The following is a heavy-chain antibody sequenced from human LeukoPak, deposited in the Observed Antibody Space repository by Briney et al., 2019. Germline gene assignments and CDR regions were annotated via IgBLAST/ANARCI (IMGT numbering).Heavy chain of an antibody. CDR2: ISSSGSTI. CDR3: AELGITMIGGV. D-gene: IGHD3-10*02. J-gene: IGHJ6*04. Sequence: GGSLRLSCAASGFTFSSYEMNWVRQAPGKGLEGVSYISSSGSTIYYADSVKGRFTISRDNAKNSLYLQMNSLRAEDTAVYYSAELGITMIGGVWGKGTTVTISS. V-gene: IGHV3-48*03. CDR1: GFTFSSYE.